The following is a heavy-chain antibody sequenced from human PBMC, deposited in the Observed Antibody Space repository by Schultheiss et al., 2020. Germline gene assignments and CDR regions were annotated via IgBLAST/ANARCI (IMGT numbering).Heavy chain of an antibody. CDR3: AKPSLAYCGGDCYADAFDI. D-gene: IGHD2-21*02. J-gene: IGHJ3*02. V-gene: IGHV4-61*02. Sequence: SQTLSLTCTVSGGSISSGSYYWSWIRQPAGKGLEWIGRIYTSGSTNYNPSLKSRVTISVDTSKNQFSLKLSSVTAADTAVYYCAKPSLAYCGGDCYADAFDIWGQGTMVTVSS. CDR2: IYTSGST. CDR1: GGSISSGSYY.